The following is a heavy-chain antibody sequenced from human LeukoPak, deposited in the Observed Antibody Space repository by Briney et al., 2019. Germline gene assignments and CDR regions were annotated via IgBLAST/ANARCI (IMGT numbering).Heavy chain of an antibody. V-gene: IGHV4-31*03. D-gene: IGHD1-14*01. Sequence: PSETLSLTCTVSGGSISSGGYYWSWVRQHPGKGLEWIGYIYYSGSTYCNPSLKSRVTISVDTSKNQFSLKLSSVTTADTAVYYCARERISDAFDIWGQGTMVTVSS. CDR2: IYYSGST. J-gene: IGHJ3*02. CDR1: GGSISSGGYY. CDR3: ARERISDAFDI.